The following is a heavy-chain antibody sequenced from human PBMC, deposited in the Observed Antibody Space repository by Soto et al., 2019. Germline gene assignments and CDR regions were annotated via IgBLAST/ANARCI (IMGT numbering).Heavy chain of an antibody. Sequence: SQTLSLTCAISGDSVSSNDATWDWIRQSPSRGLEWLGRTYYMSRWQTDYAISVKSRISINPDTSNTQVSLQLNSVTPDDTAVYYCARLIGNSWLDSWGQGTLVTVSS. V-gene: IGHV6-1*01. D-gene: IGHD3-16*01. J-gene: IGHJ5*01. CDR2: TYYMSRWQT. CDR1: GDSVSSNDAT. CDR3: ARLIGNSWLDS.